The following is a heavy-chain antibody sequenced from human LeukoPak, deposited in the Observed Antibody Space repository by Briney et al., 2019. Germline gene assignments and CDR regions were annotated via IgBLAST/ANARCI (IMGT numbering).Heavy chain of an antibody. V-gene: IGHV3-48*03. Sequence: GGSLRLSCAASGFTFSSYEMNWVRQAPGKGLEWVSYISSSGSTIYYADSVKGRFTISRDNAKNSLYLQMNSLRAEDTAVYYCASEGGSYYLLGYWGQGTLVTVSS. CDR3: ASEGGSYYLLGY. D-gene: IGHD1-26*01. J-gene: IGHJ4*02. CDR2: ISSSGSTI. CDR1: GFTFSSYE.